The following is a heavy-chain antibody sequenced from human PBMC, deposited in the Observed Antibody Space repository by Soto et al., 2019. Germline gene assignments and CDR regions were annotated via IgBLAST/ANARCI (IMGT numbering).Heavy chain of an antibody. J-gene: IGHJ6*02. Sequence: QVQLVQSGAEMKEPGSSVKVSCKTSGGTFSSSAISWLRQAPGQGLEWMGGIIPLFRTPDYAQKFQGRVTXAXDXXTSTAHMELSSLRSEDTAVYYCARDNDRLQLGGNYYYILDVWGQGTTITVSS. V-gene: IGHV1-69*05. CDR2: IIPLFRTP. CDR1: GGTFSSSA. CDR3: ARDNDRLQLGGNYYYILDV. D-gene: IGHD4-4*01.